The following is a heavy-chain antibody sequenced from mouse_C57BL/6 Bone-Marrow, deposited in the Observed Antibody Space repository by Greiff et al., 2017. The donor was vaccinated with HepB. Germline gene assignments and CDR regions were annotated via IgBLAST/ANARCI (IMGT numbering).Heavy chain of an antibody. V-gene: IGHV5-9-1*02. CDR1: GFTFSSYA. D-gene: IGHD2-3*01. Sequence: DVMLVESGEGLVKPGGSLKLSCAASGFTFSSYAMSWVRQTPEKRLEWVAYISSGGDYIYYADTVKGRFTISRDNARNTLYLQMSSLKSEDTAMYYCTRGPDGYYVEWYFDVWGTGTTVTVSS. CDR2: ISSGGDYI. CDR3: TRGPDGYYVEWYFDV. J-gene: IGHJ1*03.